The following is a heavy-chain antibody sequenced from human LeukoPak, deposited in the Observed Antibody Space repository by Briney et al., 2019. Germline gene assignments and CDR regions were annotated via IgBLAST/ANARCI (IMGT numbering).Heavy chain of an antibody. D-gene: IGHD3-10*01. CDR1: GFTFSSYG. Sequence: PGRSLRLSCAASGFTFSSYGMYWVRQAPGKGLEWVAVIWYDGSNKYYADSVKGRFTISRDNSKNTLYLQMNSLRAEDTAVYYCARDRDYGSGSYPLYYYYGMDVWGQGTTVTVSS. J-gene: IGHJ6*02. CDR3: ARDRDYGSGSYPLYYYYGMDV. V-gene: IGHV3-33*01. CDR2: IWYDGSNK.